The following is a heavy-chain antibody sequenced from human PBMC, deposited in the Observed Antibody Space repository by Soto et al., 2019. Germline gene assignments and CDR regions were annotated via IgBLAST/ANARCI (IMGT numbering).Heavy chain of an antibody. J-gene: IGHJ6*02. CDR3: ARESSSPNYYYYGMDV. CDR1: GGTFSSYA. Sequence: QVQLVQSGAEVKKPGSSVKVSCRASGGTFSSYAVSWVRQAPGQGLEWMGVIIPLLNTPKYVQKFQGRVTITADASATTAYMELSSLRSEDKAVYYCARESSSPNYYYYGMDVWGQGPTVTVSS. D-gene: IGHD6-6*01. V-gene: IGHV1-69*01. CDR2: IIPLLNTP.